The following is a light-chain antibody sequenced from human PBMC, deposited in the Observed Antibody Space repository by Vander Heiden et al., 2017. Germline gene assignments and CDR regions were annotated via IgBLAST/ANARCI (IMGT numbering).Light chain of an antibody. Sequence: QSALTQPASVSGSPGQSITIPCTGTSSDVGSYNLVSWYQQHPGKAPKLMIYGGSKRASGVSNRFSGSKSGNTASLTISGLQAEDEADYYCCSYAGSSTVVFGGGTKLTVL. CDR1: SSDVGSYNL. CDR2: GGS. CDR3: CSYAGSSTVV. V-gene: IGLV2-23*01. J-gene: IGLJ2*01.